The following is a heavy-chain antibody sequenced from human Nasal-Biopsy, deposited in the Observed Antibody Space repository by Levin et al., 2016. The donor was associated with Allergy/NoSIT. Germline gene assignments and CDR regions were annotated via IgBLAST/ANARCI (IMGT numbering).Heavy chain of an antibody. J-gene: IGHJ6*02. CDR1: GESLSGHY. D-gene: IGHD2-8*02. Sequence: SETLSLTCAVFGESLSGHYWTWIRQPPGRGLDWIGEINESGNTNYNPSLKSRITVSVDKSKNQFSLRLSSVTAADTAVFYCARLVTSHYNAGGHKGYSHYAMDVWGQGTTVTVSS. V-gene: IGHV4-34*01. CDR2: INESGNT. CDR3: ARLVTSHYNAGGHKGYSHYAMDV.